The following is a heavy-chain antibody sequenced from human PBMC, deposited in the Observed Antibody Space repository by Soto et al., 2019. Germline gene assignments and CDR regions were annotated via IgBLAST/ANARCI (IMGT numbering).Heavy chain of an antibody. Sequence: GGSLRLSCAASGFTVSSNYMSWVRQAPGKGLEWVSVIYSGGSTYYADSVKGRFTISRDNSKNTLYLQMNSLRAEDTAVYYCARARAGSSSGFDPWGQGTLVTVSS. CDR3: ARARAGSSSGFDP. V-gene: IGHV3-66*01. D-gene: IGHD6-6*01. J-gene: IGHJ5*02. CDR2: IYSGGST. CDR1: GFTVSSNY.